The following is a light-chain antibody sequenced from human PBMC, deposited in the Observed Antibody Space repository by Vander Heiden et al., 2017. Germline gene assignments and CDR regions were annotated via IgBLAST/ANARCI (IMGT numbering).Light chain of an antibody. Sequence: DIQMTQSPSTLSTSVEDRVTISCRASQTIHKWLAWYQQKPGKAPELLIYDASTLQSGVPSRFRGARSGTDFTLTISSLQPDDFATYYCQQYDTFPWTFGRGTKLDI. J-gene: IGKJ1*01. CDR1: QTIHKW. CDR2: DAS. CDR3: QQYDTFPWT. V-gene: IGKV1-5*01.